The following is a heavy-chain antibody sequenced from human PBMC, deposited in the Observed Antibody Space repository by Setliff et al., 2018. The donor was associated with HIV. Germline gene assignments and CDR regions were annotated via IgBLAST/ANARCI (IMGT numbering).Heavy chain of an antibody. D-gene: IGHD3-3*01. V-gene: IGHV3-7*05. CDR2: IKQDGSEK. Sequence: GGSLRLSCAASGFTFRNYWMSWVRQAPGKGLEWVANIKQDGSEKYYADSVRGRLTISRDNAKNSLYLQMNSLRAEDTAVYYCARAFWSGYPFNMDVWGKGTTVTVSS. CDR1: GFTFRNYW. J-gene: IGHJ6*03. CDR3: ARAFWSGYPFNMDV.